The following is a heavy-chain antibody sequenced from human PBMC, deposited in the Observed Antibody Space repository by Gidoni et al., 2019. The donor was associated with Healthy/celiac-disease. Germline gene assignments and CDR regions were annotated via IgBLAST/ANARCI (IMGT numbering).Heavy chain of an antibody. Sequence: QVQLQESGPGLVKPSQTLSLTCTVSGGAIRRGGYYWSWIRQPPGKGLEWSGYIYYSGSTYYNPSLKSRVTISVDTSKNQFSLKLSSETAADTAVYYCARGGYSGYPSGWYFDYWGQGTLVTVSS. V-gene: IGHV4-31*03. D-gene: IGHD5-12*01. J-gene: IGHJ4*02. CDR1: GGAIRRGGYY. CDR2: IYYSGST. CDR3: ARGGYSGYPSGWYFDY.